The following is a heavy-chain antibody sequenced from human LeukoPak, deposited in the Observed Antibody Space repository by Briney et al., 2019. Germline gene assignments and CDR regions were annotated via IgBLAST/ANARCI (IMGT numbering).Heavy chain of an antibody. CDR2: MNPNSGNT. V-gene: IGHV1-8*01. J-gene: IGHJ4*02. D-gene: IGHD1-26*01. CDR1: GYTFPSYD. Sequence: ASVEVSCKTSGYTFPSYDINWVRQATGQGLEWMGWMNPNSGNTGYAQKFQGRVTITRNTSITTAYMELSSLRSEDTAVYYCARGPKWSGSYYYFDYWGQGTLVTVSS. CDR3: ARGPKWSGSYYYFDY.